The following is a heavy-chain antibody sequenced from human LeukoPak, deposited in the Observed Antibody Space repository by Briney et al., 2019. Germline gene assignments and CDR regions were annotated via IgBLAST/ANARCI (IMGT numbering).Heavy chain of an antibody. CDR1: GFTFSSYS. CDR3: GLCSSTSCFDY. CDR2: IYYSGST. D-gene: IGHD2-2*01. J-gene: IGHJ4*02. V-gene: IGHV4-39*07. Sequence: GSLRLSCAASGFTFSSYSMNWVRQPPGKGLEWIGSIYYSGSTYYNPSLKSRVTISVDTSKNQFSLKLSSVTAADTAVYYCGLCSSTSCFDYWGQGTLVTVSS.